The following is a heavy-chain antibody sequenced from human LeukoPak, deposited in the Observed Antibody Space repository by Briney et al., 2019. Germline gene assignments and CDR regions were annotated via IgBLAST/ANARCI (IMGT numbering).Heavy chain of an antibody. CDR1: GYTFTSHD. Sequence: ASVKVSCKASGYTFTSHDINWVRQATGQGFEWMGRLNPDSGYTGSAQKFQGRVTMTRDTSISTAYTELSSLRSEGTAVYYCARADGGNSPGYYYGLDVWGQGTTVTVSS. D-gene: IGHD4-23*01. V-gene: IGHV1-8*02. J-gene: IGHJ6*02. CDR3: ARADGGNSPGYYYGLDV. CDR2: LNPDSGYT.